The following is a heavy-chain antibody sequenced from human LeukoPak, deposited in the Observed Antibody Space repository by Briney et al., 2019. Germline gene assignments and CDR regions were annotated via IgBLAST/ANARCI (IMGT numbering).Heavy chain of an antibody. Sequence: SETLSLTCNVSGDSLTSHFWSWIRQTPGKGLEWIGYVFHSGTTNYSPSLKSRVTISFDTTKRQFYLRLTSDDAADTAVYYCARRMATVTDAFDIWGRGTMVSVSS. CDR2: VFHSGTT. J-gene: IGHJ3*02. CDR1: GDSLTSHF. CDR3: ARRMATVTDAFDI. D-gene: IGHD5-24*01. V-gene: IGHV4-59*08.